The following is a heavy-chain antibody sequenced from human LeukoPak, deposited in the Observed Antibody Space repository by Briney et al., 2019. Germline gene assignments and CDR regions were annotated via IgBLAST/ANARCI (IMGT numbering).Heavy chain of an antibody. CDR1: GFTFSDYY. V-gene: IGHV3-11*06. Sequence: GGSLRLSCAASGFTFSDYYMSWIRQAPGKGLEWVSDISSSSSYTNYADSVKGRFTISRDNAKNSLYLQMNGLRAEDTAVYYCARVSWFEDYDAFDIWGQGTMVTVSS. CDR3: ARVSWFEDYDAFDI. CDR2: ISSSSSYT. D-gene: IGHD3-10*01. J-gene: IGHJ3*02.